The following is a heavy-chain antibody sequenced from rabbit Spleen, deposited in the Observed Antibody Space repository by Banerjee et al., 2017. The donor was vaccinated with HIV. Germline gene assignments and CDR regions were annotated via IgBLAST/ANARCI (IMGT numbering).Heavy chain of an antibody. Sequence: QEQLEESGGGLVQPEGSLTLTCTVSGFSLTSSYYMCWVRQAPGKGLEWIGCTWTGSGSTYYASWAKGRFTISKSSSTTVTLEVTSLTVADTATYLCARDPGINELVNLWGPGTLVAVS. J-gene: IGHJ4*01. CDR2: TWTGSGST. CDR1: GFSLTSSYY. D-gene: IGHD3-1*01. V-gene: IGHV1S45*01. CDR3: ARDPGINELVNL.